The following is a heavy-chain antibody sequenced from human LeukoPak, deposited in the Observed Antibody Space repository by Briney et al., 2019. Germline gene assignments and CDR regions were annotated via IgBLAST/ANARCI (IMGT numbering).Heavy chain of an antibody. CDR2: INPNSGGT. J-gene: IGHJ4*02. D-gene: IGHD2-15*01. CDR1: GYTFTGYY. V-gene: IGHV1-2*02. CDR3: ARYLVSVVVAANGYFDY. Sequence: VASVKVSCKASGYTFTGYYMHWVRQAPGQGLEWVGWINPNSGGTNYAQKFQGRVTMTRDTSISTAYMELSRLRSDDTAVYYCARYLVSVVVAANGYFDYWGQGTLVTVSS.